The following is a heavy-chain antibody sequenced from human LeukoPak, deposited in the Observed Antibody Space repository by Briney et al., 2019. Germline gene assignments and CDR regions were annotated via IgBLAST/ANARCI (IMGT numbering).Heavy chain of an antibody. D-gene: IGHD3-16*02. CDR3: ARSFYRGRTHFDY. J-gene: IGHJ4*02. CDR1: GGSISSSTYY. Sequence: PSETLSLTCTVSGGSISSSTYYWGWIRQPPGKGREWIGNIYYSGNTYYNPSLQSRVTISVDTSKNQFSLELSSVTAADTAVYYCARSFYRGRTHFDYWGQGTLVTVSS. V-gene: IGHV4-39*07. CDR2: IYYSGNT.